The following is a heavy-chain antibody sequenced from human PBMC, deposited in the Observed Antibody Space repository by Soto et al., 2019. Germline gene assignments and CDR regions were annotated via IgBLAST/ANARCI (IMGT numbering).Heavy chain of an antibody. V-gene: IGHV1-18*01. Sequence: ASVKVSCKASGYTFTSYGISWVRQAPGQGLEWMGWISAYNGNTNYAQKLQGRVTMTTDTSTSTAYMELRSLRSDDTAVYYCAIRGYCSGGSCYGGANWFDPWGQGTLVTVSS. CDR2: ISAYNGNT. D-gene: IGHD2-15*01. J-gene: IGHJ5*02. CDR3: AIRGYCSGGSCYGGANWFDP. CDR1: GYTFTSYG.